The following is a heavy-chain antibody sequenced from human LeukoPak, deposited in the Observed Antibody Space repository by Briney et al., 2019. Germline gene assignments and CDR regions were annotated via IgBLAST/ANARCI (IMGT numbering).Heavy chain of an antibody. J-gene: IGHJ4*02. V-gene: IGHV3-53*04. CDR3: ARVATYCSSTSCYGEYFDY. D-gene: IGHD2-2*01. Sequence: GGSLRLSCAASGFTVSSNYMSWVRQAPGKGPEWVSVIYSGGSTYYADSVKGRFTISRHNSKNTLYLQMNSLRAEDTAVYYCARVATYCSSTSCYGEYFDYWGQGTLVTVSS. CDR2: IYSGGST. CDR1: GFTVSSNY.